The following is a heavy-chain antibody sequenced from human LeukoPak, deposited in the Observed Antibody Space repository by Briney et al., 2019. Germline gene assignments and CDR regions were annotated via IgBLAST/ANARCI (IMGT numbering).Heavy chain of an antibody. J-gene: IGHJ5*02. CDR3: AKDNGGSRSSPSLP. D-gene: IGHD6-6*01. CDR2: IRYDGSIN. CDR1: GFTFSSYA. V-gene: IGHV3-30*02. Sequence: GGSLRLSCAASGFTFSSYAMHWVRQAPGKGLEWVAFIRYDGSINYYADSVKGRFTISRDNSKNTVFLQMNSLRAEDTAVYYCAKDNGGSRSSPSLPWGQGTLATVSS.